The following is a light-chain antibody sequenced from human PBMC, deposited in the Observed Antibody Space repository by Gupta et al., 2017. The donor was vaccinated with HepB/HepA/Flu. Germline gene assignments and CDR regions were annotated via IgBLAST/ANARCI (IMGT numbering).Light chain of an antibody. CDR1: KLGDKY. CDR2: QDS. J-gene: IGLJ2*01. V-gene: IGLV3-1*01. CDR3: QAWDSTTVV. Sequence: SYHLPQLPSVCVAPGPSASLTCSGDKLGDKYACWYQQKPGQSPVLVIYQDSKRPSGIPERFSGSNSGNTATLTISGTQAMDEADYYCQAWDSTTVVFGGGTKLTVL.